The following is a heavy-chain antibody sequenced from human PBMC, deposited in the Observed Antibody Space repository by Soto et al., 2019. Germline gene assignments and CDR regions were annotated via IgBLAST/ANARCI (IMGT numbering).Heavy chain of an antibody. V-gene: IGHV3-23*01. D-gene: IGHD3-10*01. CDR2: ITVGGGNT. Sequence: PGGSLRLSCTASGFTFSSYAMNWVRQAPGKGLEWVSTITVGGGNTFYADSVKGRFTISRDNSKSALYLQMKSLTAEDTAVYFCASRHTSGNYFDFWGQGTLVTVSS. J-gene: IGHJ4*02. CDR1: GFTFSSYA. CDR3: ASRHTSGNYFDF.